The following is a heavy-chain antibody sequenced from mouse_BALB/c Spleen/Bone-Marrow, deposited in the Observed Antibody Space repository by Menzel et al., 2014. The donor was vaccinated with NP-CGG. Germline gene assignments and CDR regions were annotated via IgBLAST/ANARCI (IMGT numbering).Heavy chain of an antibody. CDR2: IRNKANGYTT. J-gene: IGHJ2*01. CDR1: GFTFTDYY. CDR3: ARDMGGLLFDY. V-gene: IGHV7-3*02. D-gene: IGHD2-3*01. Sequence: VMLVESGGGLVQPGGSLRLSCATSGFTFTDYYMNWVRQPPGKALEWLGFIRNKANGYTTEYSASVKGRFTISRDISQSILYLQMNTLRAEDSATYYCARDMGGLLFDYWGQGTTLTVSS.